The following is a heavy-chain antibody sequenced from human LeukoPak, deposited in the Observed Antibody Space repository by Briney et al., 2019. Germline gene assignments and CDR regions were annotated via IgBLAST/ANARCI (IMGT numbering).Heavy chain of an antibody. CDR3: AKDPLSYGGHYFDY. J-gene: IGHJ4*02. D-gene: IGHD4-23*01. CDR2: ITGSGGRT. Sequence: GGSLRLSCAVSGFIFSSYSMTWVRQAPGKGLEWVSTITGSGGRTYYADSVMGRFSTSRDNSQNTLYLQMDSLRLEDTAIYYCAKDPLSYGGHYFDYWGQGALVIVSS. V-gene: IGHV3-23*01. CDR1: GFIFSSYS.